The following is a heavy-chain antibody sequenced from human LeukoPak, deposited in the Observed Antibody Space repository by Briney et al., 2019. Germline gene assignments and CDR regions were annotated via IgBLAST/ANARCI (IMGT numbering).Heavy chain of an antibody. CDR1: AFTFSSYG. D-gene: IGHD4-17*01. Sequence: PGGSLRLSCAASAFTFSSYGMHWVRQAPGKGLEWVSAISGSGGSTYYADSVKGRFTISRDNSKNTLYLQMNSLRAEDTAVYYCATDYGNYYYMDVWGKGTTVTISS. CDR3: ATDYGNYYYMDV. V-gene: IGHV3-23*01. CDR2: ISGSGGST. J-gene: IGHJ6*03.